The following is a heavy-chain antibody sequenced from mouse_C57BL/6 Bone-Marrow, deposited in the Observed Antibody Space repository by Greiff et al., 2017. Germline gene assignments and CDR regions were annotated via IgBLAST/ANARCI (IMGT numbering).Heavy chain of an antibody. CDR1: GFTFTDYY. CDR3: ARSNYYGSSYRGYFDV. D-gene: IGHD1-1*01. V-gene: IGHV7-3*01. CDR2: IRNKANGYTT. Sequence: DVHLVESGGGLVQPGGSLSLSCAASGFTFTDYYMSWVRQPPGQALEWLGFIRNKANGYTTEYSASVKGRFTISRDNSQSILYLQMNALRAEDSATYYCARSNYYGSSYRGYFDVWGTGTTVTVSS. J-gene: IGHJ1*03.